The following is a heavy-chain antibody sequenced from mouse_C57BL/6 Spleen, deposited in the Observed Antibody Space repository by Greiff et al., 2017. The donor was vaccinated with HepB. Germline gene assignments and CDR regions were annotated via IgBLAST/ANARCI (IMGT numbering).Heavy chain of an antibody. V-gene: IGHV1-7*01. D-gene: IGHD1-1*01. CDR1: GYTFTSYW. CDR2: INPSSGYT. J-gene: IGHJ3*01. CDR3: ARSPLTTVVAD. Sequence: VQLQQSGAELAKPGASVKLSCKASGYTFTSYWMHWVKQRPGQGLEWIGYINPSSGYTTYNQKFKDKATLTADKSSSTAYMQLSSLTYEDSAVYYCARSPLTTVVADWGQGTLVTVSA.